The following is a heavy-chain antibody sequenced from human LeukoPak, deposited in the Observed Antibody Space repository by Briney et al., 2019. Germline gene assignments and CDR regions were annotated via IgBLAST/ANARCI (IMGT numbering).Heavy chain of an antibody. J-gene: IGHJ4*02. CDR2: ISSSSVTI. V-gene: IGHV3-48*01. CDR1: GFTFSTYS. Sequence: GGSLRLSCAASGFTFSTYSMNWVRQAPGKGLEWLSFISSSSVTIYYADPVKGRFTISRDNAKNSLYLQMNSLRAEDTAVYYCARAGFTFSDYFGSFFDYWGQGTLVTVSS. D-gene: IGHD3-10*01. CDR3: ARAGFTFSDYFGSFFDY.